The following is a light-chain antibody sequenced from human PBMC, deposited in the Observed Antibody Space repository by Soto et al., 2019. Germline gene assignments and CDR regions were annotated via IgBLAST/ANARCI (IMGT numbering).Light chain of an antibody. J-gene: IGLJ1*01. CDR1: SSDVGGYNY. Sequence: QSALTQPRSVSGSPGQSVTISCTGTSSDVGGYNYVSWYQQHPGKAPKLMIYDVSKRPSGVPDRFSGSKSGNTASLTISGLQAEDEADYSCCSYAGRTGVFGTGTKLTVL. CDR3: CSYAGRTGV. CDR2: DVS. V-gene: IGLV2-11*01.